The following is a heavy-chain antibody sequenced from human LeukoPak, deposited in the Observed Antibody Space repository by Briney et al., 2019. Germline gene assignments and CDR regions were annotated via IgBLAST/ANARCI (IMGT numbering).Heavy chain of an antibody. Sequence: PSETLSLTCAVYGGSFSGYYWSWIRQPPGKGLGWIGEINHSGSTNYNPSLKSRVTISVDTSKNQFPLKLSSVTAADTAVYYCARKKPIVVVPAAKRTYYMDVWGKGTTVTVSS. V-gene: IGHV4-34*01. J-gene: IGHJ6*03. CDR3: ARKKPIVVVPAAKRTYYMDV. D-gene: IGHD2-2*01. CDR1: GGSFSGYY. CDR2: INHSGST.